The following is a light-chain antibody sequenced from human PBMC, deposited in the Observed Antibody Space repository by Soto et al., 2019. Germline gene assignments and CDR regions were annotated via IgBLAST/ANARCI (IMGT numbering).Light chain of an antibody. CDR1: QSVSSN. CDR3: QQYNNWGT. J-gene: IGKJ1*01. CDR2: GAS. V-gene: IGKV3-15*01. Sequence: EIVMPQSPDPLSVSPGERATLSCRASQSVSSNLAWYQQKPGQTPRLLIYGASTRATGIPARFSGSGSGTEFTLTVSSRQSEDLAGYYCQQYNNWGTFGQGTKVEIK.